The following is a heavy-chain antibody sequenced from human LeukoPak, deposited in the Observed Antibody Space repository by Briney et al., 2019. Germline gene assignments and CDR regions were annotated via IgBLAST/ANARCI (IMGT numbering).Heavy chain of an antibody. CDR2: IIPIFGTA. V-gene: IGHV1-69*06. D-gene: IGHD6-13*01. Sequence: PWASVKVSCKASGGTFSSYAISWVRQAPGQGLEWMGGIIPIFGTANYAQKFQGRVTITADKSTSTAYMELSSLRSEDTAVYYCARSPTIAAAARDYYYYYYMDVWGKGTTVTISS. CDR3: ARSPTIAAAARDYYYYYYMDV. CDR1: GGTFSSYA. J-gene: IGHJ6*03.